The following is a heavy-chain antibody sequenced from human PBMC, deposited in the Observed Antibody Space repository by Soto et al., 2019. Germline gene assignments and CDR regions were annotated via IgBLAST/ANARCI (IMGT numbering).Heavy chain of an antibody. CDR1: GFTFSDFA. D-gene: IGHD6-6*01. Sequence: EEQLVESGGGLVKPGGSLRLSCAASGFTFSDFAMNWVRQAPGKGLEWVSTISGTSGNYIYYADSVKGRFTISRDNAQNSLYLQMNSLRADDTAVYYCARASPGLDVRGHGTTVIVSS. CDR3: ARASPGLDV. V-gene: IGHV3-21*01. CDR2: ISGTSGNYI. J-gene: IGHJ6*02.